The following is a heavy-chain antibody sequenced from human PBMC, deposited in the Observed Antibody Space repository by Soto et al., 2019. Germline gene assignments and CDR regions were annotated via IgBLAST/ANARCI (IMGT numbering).Heavy chain of an antibody. CDR2: ISAYNGNT. CDR3: ARDLDPRPQSGWYEGAGIAVADTPFDY. V-gene: IGHV1-18*01. J-gene: IGHJ4*02. CDR1: GYTFTIYG. D-gene: IGHD6-19*01. Sequence: ASVKVSCKASGYTFTIYGISWVRQAPGQGLEWMGWISAYNGNTNYAQKLQGRVTMTTDTSTSTAYMELRSLRSDDTAVYYCARDLDPRPQSGWYEGAGIAVADTPFDYWGQGTLVTVSS.